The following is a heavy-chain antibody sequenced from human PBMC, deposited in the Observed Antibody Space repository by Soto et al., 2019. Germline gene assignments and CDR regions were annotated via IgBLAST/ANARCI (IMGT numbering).Heavy chain of an antibody. CDR3: ARVRRIVGATFSGYFDL. D-gene: IGHD1-26*01. CDR1: GGSFSGYY. Sequence: LSLTCAVYGGSFSGYYWSWIRQAPGKGLEWVSYIDFTSNSIYYADSVKGRFTISRDNAKNSLYLQMNSLRAEDTAVYYCARVRRIVGATFSGYFDLWGRGTLVTVSS. CDR2: IDFTSNSI. J-gene: IGHJ2*01. V-gene: IGHV3-11*01.